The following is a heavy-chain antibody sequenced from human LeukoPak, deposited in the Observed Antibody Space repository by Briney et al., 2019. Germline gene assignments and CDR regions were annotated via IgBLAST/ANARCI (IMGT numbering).Heavy chain of an antibody. Sequence: ASVKVSCKASGGTFSSYAISWVRQAPGQGLEWMGGIIPIFGTANYAQKFQGRVTITADESTSTAYMELSSLRSEDTAVYYCARYYDFWSGYRGGIDYWGQGTLVTVSS. CDR1: GGTFSSYA. V-gene: IGHV1-69*01. CDR2: IIPIFGTA. J-gene: IGHJ4*02. CDR3: ARYYDFWSGYRGGIDY. D-gene: IGHD3-3*01.